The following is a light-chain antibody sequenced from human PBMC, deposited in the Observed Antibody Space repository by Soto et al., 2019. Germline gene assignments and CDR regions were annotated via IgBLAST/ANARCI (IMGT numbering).Light chain of an antibody. Sequence: IQITQSPSTLPASVGDRVTITCRASQRISSWLAWYQQKPGKAPKLLIYAASTLQSGVPSRFSGSGSGTDFTLTISSLQTEDLATYYCLQDYKYPRTFGQGTKVDIK. CDR3: LQDYKYPRT. V-gene: IGKV1-6*01. CDR2: AAS. J-gene: IGKJ1*01. CDR1: QRISSW.